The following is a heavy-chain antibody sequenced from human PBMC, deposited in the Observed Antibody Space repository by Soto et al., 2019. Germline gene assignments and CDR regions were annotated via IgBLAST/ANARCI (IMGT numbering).Heavy chain of an antibody. CDR1: GFTFSSYW. J-gene: IGHJ4*02. CDR2: IKEDGREK. CDR3: ARATGADKEDY. D-gene: IGHD3-10*01. Sequence: EVQLVESGGGLVQPGGSLRLSCAASGFTFSSYWMSWVRQAPGKGLGWVANIKEDGREKYYVDSVKGRFTISIDNAKNSLYLKMNSLRAEDTAVYYCARATGADKEDYWGQGTLVTVSS. V-gene: IGHV3-7*04.